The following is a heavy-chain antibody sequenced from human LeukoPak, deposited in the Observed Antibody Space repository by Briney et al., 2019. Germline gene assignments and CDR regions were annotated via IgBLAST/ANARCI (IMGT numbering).Heavy chain of an antibody. CDR3: AKDRHAPGRYCSSTTCFPFDP. J-gene: IGHJ5*02. D-gene: IGHD2-2*01. V-gene: IGHV3-23*01. CDR1: GFTFSSYD. Sequence: GGSLRLSCAASGFTFSSYDMSWVRQAPGKGLEWVSGISGSGGSTYYADAVKGRFTISRDNSKKTLYLQMNSLRAEDTAVYYCAKDRHAPGRYCSSTTCFPFDPWGQGTLVTVSS. CDR2: ISGSGGST.